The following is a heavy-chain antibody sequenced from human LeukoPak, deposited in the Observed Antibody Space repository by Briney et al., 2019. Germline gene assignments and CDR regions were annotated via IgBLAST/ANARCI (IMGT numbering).Heavy chain of an antibody. CDR2: INPNSGGT. CDR1: GYTFTGYY. J-gene: IGHJ4*02. CDR3: ARDHYYDSSGLAGY. V-gene: IGHV1-2*02. Sequence: ASVKVSCKASGYTFTGYYMHWVRQAPGQELEWMGWINPNSGGTNYAQKFQGRVTMTRDTSISTAYMELSRLRSDDTAVYYCARDHYYDSSGLAGYWGQGTLVTVSS. D-gene: IGHD3-22*01.